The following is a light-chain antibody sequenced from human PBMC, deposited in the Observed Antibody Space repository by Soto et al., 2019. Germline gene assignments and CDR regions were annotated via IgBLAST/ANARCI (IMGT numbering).Light chain of an antibody. V-gene: IGKV3-20*01. CDR3: QQYGSSPWT. Sequence: EIVLTQSPGTLSLSPGERATLSCRASQSVSSSYFAWYQQRFGQAPRLLIYGASSRATGIPDRFSGSGSGTDFTLTISSLEPEDFAVYYCQQYGSSPWTFGQGTKVEIK. CDR1: QSVSSSY. CDR2: GAS. J-gene: IGKJ1*01.